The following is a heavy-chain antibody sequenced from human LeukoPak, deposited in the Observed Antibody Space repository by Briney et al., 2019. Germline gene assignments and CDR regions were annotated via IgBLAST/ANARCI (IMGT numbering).Heavy chain of an antibody. V-gene: IGHV3-21*04. CDR1: GFTFSCYS. J-gene: IGHJ5*02. CDR2: ISSSSSYI. D-gene: IGHD3-22*01. CDR3: ARADYYDSSGYYYWFDP. Sequence: PGGSLRLSCAASGFTFSCYSMNWVRQAPGKGLEWVSSISSSSSYIYYADSVKGRFTISRDNAKNSLYLQMNSLRAEDTAVYYCARADYYDSSGYYYWFDPWGQGTLVTGTS.